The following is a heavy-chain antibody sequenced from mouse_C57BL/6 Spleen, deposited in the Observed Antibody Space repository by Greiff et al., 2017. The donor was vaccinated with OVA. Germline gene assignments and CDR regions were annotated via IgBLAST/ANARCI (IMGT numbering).Heavy chain of an antibody. Sequence: EVKLMESGPGLVKPSQSLSLTCSVPGYSITSGYYWNWIRQFPGNKLEWMGYISYDGSNKYNPSLKNRISLTRDTSKNQFFLKLNSVTTEDTATYYCAKGYFDVWGTGTTVTVSS. J-gene: IGHJ1*03. CDR2: ISYDGSN. V-gene: IGHV3-6*01. CDR3: AKGYFDV. CDR1: GYSITSGYY.